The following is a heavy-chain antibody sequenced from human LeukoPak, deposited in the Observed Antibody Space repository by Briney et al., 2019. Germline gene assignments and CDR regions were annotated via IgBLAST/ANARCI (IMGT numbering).Heavy chain of an antibody. J-gene: IGHJ4*02. CDR3: ARDNAGDIDY. Sequence: ASVKVSCKASGYPFISSAMNWVRQAPGQGLELMGWINTNTGNPTYAQGFTGRFVFSLDTSVSTAYLQISSLKTEDTAVYYCARDNAGDIDYWGQGTLVTVSS. V-gene: IGHV7-4-1*02. D-gene: IGHD7-27*01. CDR2: INTNTGNP. CDR1: GYPFISSA.